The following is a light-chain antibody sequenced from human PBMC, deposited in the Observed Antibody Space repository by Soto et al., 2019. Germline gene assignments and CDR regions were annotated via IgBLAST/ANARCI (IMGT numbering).Light chain of an antibody. Sequence: EIVLTQSPGTLSLSPGERATLSCRASQSVSSNYLAWYQQKPGQAPRLLIYGASSRATGIQDRFSGSGSGTDFTLTISTLEPEDFAVYYCQQYGSSPLFACGPGTEVDLK. V-gene: IGKV3-20*01. CDR2: GAS. CDR3: QQYGSSPLFA. CDR1: QSVSSNY. J-gene: IGKJ3*01.